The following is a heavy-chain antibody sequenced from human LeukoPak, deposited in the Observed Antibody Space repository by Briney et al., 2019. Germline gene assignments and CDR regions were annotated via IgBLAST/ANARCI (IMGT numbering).Heavy chain of an antibody. CDR1: GYTFTSYD. J-gene: IGHJ3*02. CDR2: MNPNSGNT. D-gene: IGHD1-26*01. V-gene: IGHV1-8*03. Sequence: ASVKVSCKASGYTFTSYDINWVRQATGQGLEWMGWMNPNSGNTGYAQKFQGRVTITRNTSISTAYMELRSLTSDDTAVYYCARGSSGRRFDIWGQGTMVTVSS. CDR3: ARGSSGRRFDI.